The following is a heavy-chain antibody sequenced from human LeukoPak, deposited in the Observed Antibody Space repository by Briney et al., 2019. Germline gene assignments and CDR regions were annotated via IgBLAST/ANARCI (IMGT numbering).Heavy chain of an antibody. Sequence: SETLSLTCTVSGGSMSSHYWSWIRQPPGKGLEWIGYIYYSGRTNYHPSLKSRIAISVDTSKNQFSLKLSSVTAADTAVYYCARIYPFWSGPYSTSYYFDNWGQGTLAAVSS. V-gene: IGHV4-59*11. J-gene: IGHJ4*02. CDR3: ARIYPFWSGPYSTSYYFDN. CDR2: IYYSGRT. CDR1: GGSMSSHY. D-gene: IGHD3-3*01.